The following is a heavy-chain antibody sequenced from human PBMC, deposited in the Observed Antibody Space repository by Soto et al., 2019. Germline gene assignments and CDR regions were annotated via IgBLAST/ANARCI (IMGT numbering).Heavy chain of an antibody. Sequence: ASVKVSCKASGGTFSSYAISWVRQAPGQGLEWMGSINPNSGNTDYAQKFQGRVTMTRNTSISTAYMELSSLRSEDTAVYYCARVSDCSGGSCYSGAYMDVWGKGTTVTVSS. CDR2: INPNSGNT. D-gene: IGHD2-15*01. CDR1: GGTFSSYA. J-gene: IGHJ6*03. V-gene: IGHV1-8*02. CDR3: ARVSDCSGGSCYSGAYMDV.